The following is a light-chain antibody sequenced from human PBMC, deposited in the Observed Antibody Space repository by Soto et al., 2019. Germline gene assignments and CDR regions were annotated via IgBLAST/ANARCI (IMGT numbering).Light chain of an antibody. Sequence: DIVMTQSPDSLPVSLGEGATITCRSSQSVSYNNKNYLAWYQRKPGQPPKLLIYWASTRESGVPDRISGSGSDTDFTLTLTSLQAEDVAVYYCQQYFITPYTFGQGTKLEIK. CDR1: QSVSYNNKNY. V-gene: IGKV4-1*01. CDR2: WAS. CDR3: QQYFITPYT. J-gene: IGKJ2*01.